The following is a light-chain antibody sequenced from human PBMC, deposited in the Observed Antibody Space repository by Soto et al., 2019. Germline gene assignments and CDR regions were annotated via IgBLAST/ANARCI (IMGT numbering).Light chain of an antibody. Sequence: QSALTQPRSVSGSLGQSVTISCTGTSSDVGGYDYVSWYQQHPGKAPKLMIHDVSKRPSGVPDRFPGSKSGNTASLTISGLQGEDEADYYCCSYAGTYTYVFGTGTKVTVL. V-gene: IGLV2-11*01. CDR3: CSYAGTYTYV. J-gene: IGLJ1*01. CDR1: SSDVGGYDY. CDR2: DVS.